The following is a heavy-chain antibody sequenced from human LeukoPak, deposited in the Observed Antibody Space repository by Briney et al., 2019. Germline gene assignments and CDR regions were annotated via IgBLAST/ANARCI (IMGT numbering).Heavy chain of an antibody. CDR3: ARTPYYGSLYWFDP. CDR1: GGSISSGGYY. D-gene: IGHD3-10*01. Sequence: SQTLTLTCTVSGGSISSGGYYWSWIRQHPGKGLEWIGYIHYSGSTYYNPSLKSRATISVDASKNQLSLKLSSVTAADTAVYYCARTPYYGSLYWFDPWGQGTLVTVSS. J-gene: IGHJ5*02. CDR2: IHYSGST. V-gene: IGHV4-31*03.